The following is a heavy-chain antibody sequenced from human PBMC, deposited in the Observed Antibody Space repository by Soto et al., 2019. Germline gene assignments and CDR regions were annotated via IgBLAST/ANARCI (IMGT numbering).Heavy chain of an antibody. V-gene: IGHV7-4-1*02. J-gene: IGHJ5*02. CDR1: GYTLSSYA. Sequence: QVHLVLSGSELKKPGASVKVSCKASGYTLSSYAMNWVRQAPGQGLEWMGWINTNTGDPTYAQGLTGRFVFSLDTSVNTAYLQINRLQAEDTAVYYCARQGEGGTRTWFDPWGQGTLVTVSS. CDR3: ARQGEGGTRTWFDP. D-gene: IGHD2-15*01. CDR2: INTNTGDP.